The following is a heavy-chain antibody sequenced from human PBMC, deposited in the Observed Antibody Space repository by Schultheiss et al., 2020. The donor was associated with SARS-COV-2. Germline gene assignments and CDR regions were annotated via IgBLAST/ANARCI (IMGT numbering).Heavy chain of an antibody. Sequence: SETLSLTCTVSGGSISSGGYYWSWIRQPPGRGLEWIGSIYYSGSTYYNPSLKSRVTMSVDTSKNQFSLKLSSVTAADTAVYYCARGREDYGDSIVMDVWGQGTTVTVSS. V-gene: IGHV4-39*07. D-gene: IGHD4-17*01. CDR1: GGSISSGGYY. CDR2: IYYSGST. CDR3: ARGREDYGDSIVMDV. J-gene: IGHJ6*02.